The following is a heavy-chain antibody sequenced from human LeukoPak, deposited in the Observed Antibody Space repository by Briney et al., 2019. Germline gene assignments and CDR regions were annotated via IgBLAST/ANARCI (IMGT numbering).Heavy chain of an antibody. V-gene: IGHV3-7*03. Sequence: GGSLRLSCAASGFTFNNYWMSWVRQAPGKGLEWVANIKQDGNEKYYVDSVKGRFTISRDNAKNSLDLQMNSLRVEDTAVYYCARDPLGMDVWGQGTTVTVSS. CDR1: GFTFNNYW. CDR3: ARDPLGMDV. CDR2: IKQDGNEK. J-gene: IGHJ6*02.